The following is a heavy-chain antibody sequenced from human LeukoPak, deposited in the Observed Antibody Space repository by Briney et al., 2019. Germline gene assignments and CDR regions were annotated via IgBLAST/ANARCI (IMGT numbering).Heavy chain of an antibody. CDR1: GGSISSSSYY. V-gene: IGHV4-39*07. Sequence: PSETLSLTCTVSGGSISSSSYYWGWIRQPPGKGLEWIGSIYYSGSTYYNPSLKSRVTISVDTSKNQFSLKLSSVTAADTAVYYCAGGTAMPRTHWYFDLWGRGTLVTVSS. D-gene: IGHD5-18*01. CDR3: AGGTAMPRTHWYFDL. J-gene: IGHJ2*01. CDR2: IYYSGST.